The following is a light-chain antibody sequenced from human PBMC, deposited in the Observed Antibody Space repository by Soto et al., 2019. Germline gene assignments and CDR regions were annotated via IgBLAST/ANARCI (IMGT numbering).Light chain of an antibody. CDR1: QGISNF. CDR3: QQCGSAPYT. V-gene: IGKV1-27*01. CDR2: AAS. Sequence: DVQMTQSPFSLSASVGDRVTITCRASQGISNFLAWYQQKPGKAPKLLIYAASTSPSGVPARFSGSGSGTDFTLSISSLQPEDVSTYYCQQCGSAPYTFGQGTKLEIK. J-gene: IGKJ2*01.